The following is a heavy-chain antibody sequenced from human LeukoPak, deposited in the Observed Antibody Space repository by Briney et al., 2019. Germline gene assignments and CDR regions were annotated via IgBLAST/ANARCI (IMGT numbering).Heavy chain of an antibody. CDR3: AKDGGTGYYDILTGYSPGDYYYYYMDV. CDR1: GFTFSNFG. CDR2: IRFDGTSE. J-gene: IGHJ6*03. Sequence: GGSLRLSCAASGFTFSNFGMHWVRQAPGKGLEWVAFIRFDGTSEFYADSVKGRFTISRDSSKNTLYLQMNSLRAEDTAVYYCAKDGGTGYYDILTGYSPGDYYYYYMDVWGKGTTVTISS. V-gene: IGHV3-30*02. D-gene: IGHD3-9*01.